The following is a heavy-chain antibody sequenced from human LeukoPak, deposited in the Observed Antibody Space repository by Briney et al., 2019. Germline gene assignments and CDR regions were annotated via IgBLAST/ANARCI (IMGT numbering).Heavy chain of an antibody. CDR2: INWQGDTT. CDR1: GFPFDDYG. CDR3: VRPDSSGWYLDSGAFDV. V-gene: IGHV3-20*04. J-gene: IGHJ3*01. Sequence: PGGSLRLSCAASGFPFDDYGMSWVRHGPGKGLEWVSSINWQGDTTGYADSVKGRFTISRDNAKNSLYLQMNSLRVEDTALYYCVRPDSSGWYLDSGAFDVWGQGTMVTVSS. D-gene: IGHD6-19*01.